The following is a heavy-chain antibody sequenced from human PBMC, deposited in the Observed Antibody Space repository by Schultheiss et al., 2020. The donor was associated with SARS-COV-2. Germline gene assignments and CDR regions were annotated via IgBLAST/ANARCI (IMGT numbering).Heavy chain of an antibody. J-gene: IGHJ4*02. CDR1: GGTFSSYA. Sequence: SVKVSCKASGGTFSSYAISWVRQAPGQGLEWMGGIIPIFGTATYAQKFQDRVTITADESTSTAYMELSSLRSGDTAVYYCARGHDYADYTGTDWGQGTLVTVSS. CDR2: IIPIFGTA. V-gene: IGHV1-69*13. D-gene: IGHD4-17*01. CDR3: ARGHDYADYTGTD.